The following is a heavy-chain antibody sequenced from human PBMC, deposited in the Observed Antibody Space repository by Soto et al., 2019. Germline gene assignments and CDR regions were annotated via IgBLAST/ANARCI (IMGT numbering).Heavy chain of an antibody. J-gene: IGHJ4*02. Sequence: ASVKVSCKASGGTFSSYAISWVRQAPGQGLEWMGGIIPIFGTANYAQKFQGRVTITADESTSTAYMELSSLRSEDTAVYFCARAPYSSTAFFFDHWGQGTLVTVSS. D-gene: IGHD6-13*01. V-gene: IGHV1-69*13. CDR2: IIPIFGTA. CDR1: GGTFSSYA. CDR3: ARAPYSSTAFFFDH.